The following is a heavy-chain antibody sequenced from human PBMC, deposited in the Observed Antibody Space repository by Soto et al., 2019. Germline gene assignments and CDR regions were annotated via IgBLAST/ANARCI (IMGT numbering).Heavy chain of an antibody. CDR3: AREFIAVDGTDY. Sequence: ASVKVSCKASGYTFTGYYMHWVRQAPGQGLEWMGWINPNSGGTNYAQKFQGRVTMTRDTSISTAYMELSRLRSDDTAVYYCAREFIAVDGTDYWGQGTLVTVSS. CDR1: GYTFTGYY. V-gene: IGHV1-2*02. D-gene: IGHD6-19*01. J-gene: IGHJ4*02. CDR2: INPNSGGT.